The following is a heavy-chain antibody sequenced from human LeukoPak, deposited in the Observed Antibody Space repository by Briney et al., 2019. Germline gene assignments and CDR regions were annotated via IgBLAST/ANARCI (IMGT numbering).Heavy chain of an antibody. CDR3: ASLVGSGYEPDFDY. J-gene: IGHJ4*02. CDR2: ISGSGDTT. V-gene: IGHV3-23*01. Sequence: GGSLRLSCAASGFTFSSHAMNWVRQAPGKGLEWVSTISGSGDTTYPTDSVKGRFTISRDNSKNTLYLQMNSLRAEDTAVYYCASLVGSGYEPDFDYWGQGTLVTVSS. CDR1: GFTFSSHA. D-gene: IGHD3-22*01.